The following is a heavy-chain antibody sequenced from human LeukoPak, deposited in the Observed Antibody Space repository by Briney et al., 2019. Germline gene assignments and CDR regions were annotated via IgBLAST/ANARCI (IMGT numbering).Heavy chain of an antibody. D-gene: IGHD3-10*01. Sequence: GGSLRLSCAASGFTVSSNYLSWVRQAPGKGLEWVSVIYSGGYTYYADSVKGRFTISRDNSKDTIYLQMSSLRADDTAVYYGARCRAFGHFDCWGQGTLVTVSS. CDR3: ARCRAFGHFDC. CDR1: GFTVSSNY. CDR2: IYSGGYT. V-gene: IGHV3-53*01. J-gene: IGHJ4*02.